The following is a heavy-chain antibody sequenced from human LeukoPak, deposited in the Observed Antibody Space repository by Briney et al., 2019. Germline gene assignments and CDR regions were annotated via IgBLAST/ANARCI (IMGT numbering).Heavy chain of an antibody. V-gene: IGHV3-30-3*01. J-gene: IGHJ4*02. CDR3: ARDESAPGPAITIFGLMYY. D-gene: IGHD3/OR15-3a*01. CDR2: ISYDGNTQ. Sequence: GGSLRLSCAASGGTFRGYAMHWVRQAPGKGLEWVAIISYDGNTQYYADSVKGRFTISRDNSNNTLYVQMTSLRAEDPAVYYCARDESAPGPAITIFGLMYYWGQGTLLTVSS. CDR1: GGTFRGYA.